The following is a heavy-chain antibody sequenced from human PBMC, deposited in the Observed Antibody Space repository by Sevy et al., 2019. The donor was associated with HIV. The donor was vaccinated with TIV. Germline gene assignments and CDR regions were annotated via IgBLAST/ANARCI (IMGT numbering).Heavy chain of an antibody. CDR3: ARGGYYYDNAAYYALDS. J-gene: IGHJ5*01. Sequence: GGSLRLSCAATGFTFSNYAMHWVRQAPGKGMEWVAIIWSDGAYQYHGDSVKGGFTISRNNSKNTLYLKMNNVGVEDTAVYYCARGGYYYDNAAYYALDSWGQRTLVTVSS. D-gene: IGHD3-22*01. CDR2: IWSDGAYQ. V-gene: IGHV3-33*01. CDR1: GFTFSNYA.